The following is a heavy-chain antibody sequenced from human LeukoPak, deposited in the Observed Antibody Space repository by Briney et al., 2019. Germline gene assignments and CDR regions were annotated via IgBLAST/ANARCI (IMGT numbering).Heavy chain of an antibody. CDR3: ARLSGPIDRGDF. Sequence: ASVKVSCKASGYTFTSYYIHWVRQAPGQGLEWMGWINPYSGDINYAQKFQGTVTMARDTSISTAYMELRGLRFDDTAVYYCARLSGPIDRGDFWGQGTLVTVSS. CDR2: INPYSGDI. D-gene: IGHD1-7*01. V-gene: IGHV1-2*02. J-gene: IGHJ4*02. CDR1: GYTFTSYY.